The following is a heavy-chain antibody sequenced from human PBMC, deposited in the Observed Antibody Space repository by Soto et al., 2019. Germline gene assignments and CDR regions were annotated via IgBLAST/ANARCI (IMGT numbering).Heavy chain of an antibody. V-gene: IGHV4-39*01. CDR3: ARRGLVPFFDY. J-gene: IGHJ4*02. Sequence: QLLESGPGLVKPSETLSLTCTVSGGSISSSSYYWGWIRQPPGKGLEWIGSIYYSGSTYYNPSLKSRVTISVDTSKNQFSLKLSSVTAADTAVYYCARRGLVPFFDYWGQGTLVTVSS. CDR1: GGSISSSSYY. D-gene: IGHD6-19*01. CDR2: IYYSGST.